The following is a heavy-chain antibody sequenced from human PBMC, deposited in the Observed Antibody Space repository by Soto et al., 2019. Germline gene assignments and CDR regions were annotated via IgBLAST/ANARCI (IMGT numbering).Heavy chain of an antibody. Sequence: QVQLQELGPGLVKPSQTLSLTCTVSRGSISSGGYYWTWIRQRPGKGLEWIGCIHYNGSAYFNLSRERRLTRSVDTSKNHFSLNLRSVTAADTARSHCARVRGWSGYSFGPYFGPWGQGTLVTVSS. J-gene: IGHJ5*02. CDR3: ARVRGWSGYSFGPYFGP. D-gene: IGHD5-12*01. CDR2: IHYNGSA. V-gene: IGHV4-31*03. CDR1: RGSISSGGYY.